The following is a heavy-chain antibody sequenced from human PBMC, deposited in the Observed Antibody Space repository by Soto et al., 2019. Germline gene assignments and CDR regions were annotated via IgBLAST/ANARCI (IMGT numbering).Heavy chain of an antibody. Sequence: PGESLKISCKGAGYSFTSYWSGWVRQMPGKGLEWMGIIYPGDSDTRYSPSFQGQVTISADKSISTAYLQWSSLKASDTAMYYCARLLLEIPENGLRDYYYYMDVWGKGTTVTVSS. CDR2: IYPGDSDT. V-gene: IGHV5-51*01. CDR1: GYSFTSYW. D-gene: IGHD1-7*01. J-gene: IGHJ6*03. CDR3: ARLLLEIPENGLRDYYYYMDV.